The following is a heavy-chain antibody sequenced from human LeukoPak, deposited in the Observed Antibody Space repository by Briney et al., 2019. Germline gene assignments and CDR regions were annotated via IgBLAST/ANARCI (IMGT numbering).Heavy chain of an antibody. D-gene: IGHD5-12*01. V-gene: IGHV3-33*01. CDR1: GFTFSSYG. Sequence: GGSLRLSCAASGFTFSSYGMHWVRQAPGKGLEWVAVICYDGSNKYYADSVKGRFTISRDNSKNTLYLQMNSLRAEDTAVYYCIGGGYDSDFDYWGQGTLVTVSS. J-gene: IGHJ4*02. CDR2: ICYDGSNK. CDR3: IGGGYDSDFDY.